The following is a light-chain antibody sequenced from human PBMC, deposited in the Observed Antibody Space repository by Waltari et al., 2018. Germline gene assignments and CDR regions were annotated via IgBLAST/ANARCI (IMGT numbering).Light chain of an antibody. V-gene: IGKV3-20*01. J-gene: IGKJ1*01. CDR2: GAS. CDR1: PSVTSNY. CDR3: QQYTHSRT. Sequence: EIVLTQSPGTLSLSPGERATLSCRASPSVTSNYLAWYQQKPGLAPRLLIYGASNRATGIPDRFSGSGPGTDFTLTISRLEPEDFAMYYCQQYTHSRTFGQGTKVEIK.